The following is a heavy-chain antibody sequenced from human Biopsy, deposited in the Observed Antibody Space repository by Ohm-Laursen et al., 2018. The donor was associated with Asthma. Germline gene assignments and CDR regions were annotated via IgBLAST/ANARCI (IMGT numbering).Heavy chain of an antibody. CDR3: PKDVFPGWEVRRGPDY. J-gene: IGHJ4*02. Sequence: SLRLSCTATGFTFRNFGMHWVRQAPGKGLEWVALISSDVREWYADSVKGRFTISRDNSKNTMYLEMNSLRAEDTAVYYCPKDVFPGWEVRRGPDYWGQGTLVTVSA. CDR1: GFTFRNFG. V-gene: IGHV3-30*18. CDR2: ISSDVRE. D-gene: IGHD1-26*01.